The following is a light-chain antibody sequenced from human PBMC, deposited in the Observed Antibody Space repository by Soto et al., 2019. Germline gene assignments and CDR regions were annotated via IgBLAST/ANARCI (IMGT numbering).Light chain of an antibody. CDR2: GAS. Sequence: EIVLTQSPGTLSLSPGERATLSCRASQTISSTFLAWYRQRPGQAPRLLIYGASSRATGIPDRFSGGGSGTDFTLTISSLEPEDFAVYYCHQYASSTGTFGQGTKVDIK. J-gene: IGKJ1*01. V-gene: IGKV3-20*01. CDR3: HQYASSTGT. CDR1: QTISSTF.